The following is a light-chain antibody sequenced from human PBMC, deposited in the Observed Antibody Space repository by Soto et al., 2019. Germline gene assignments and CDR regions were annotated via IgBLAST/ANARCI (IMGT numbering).Light chain of an antibody. J-gene: IGKJ1*01. V-gene: IGKV1-5*03. CDR2: KAS. CDR1: QTISSW. CDR3: QHYNSYSEA. Sequence: DIQMTQSPSTLSVSAGDRVSITWRASQTISSWLAWYQQKPGKAPKLLIYKASTLKSGVPSSFSGSGSGTEFTLTISSLQPDDFATYYCQHYNSYSEAFGQGTKVDI.